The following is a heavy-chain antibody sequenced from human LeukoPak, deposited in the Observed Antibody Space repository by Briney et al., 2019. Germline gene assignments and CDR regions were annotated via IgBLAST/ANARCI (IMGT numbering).Heavy chain of an antibody. CDR1: GFTFSSYG. V-gene: IGHV3-30*02. CDR2: IRYDGSNK. CDR3: AKDPSSWYSYYYYMDV. D-gene: IGHD6-13*01. J-gene: IGHJ6*03. Sequence: PGGSLRLSCAASGFTFSSYGMHWVRQALGKGLEWVALIRYDGSNKYYADSVKGRFTISRDNSKNTLYLQMNSLRAEDTAVYYCAKDPSSWYSYYYYMDVWGKGTTVTVSS.